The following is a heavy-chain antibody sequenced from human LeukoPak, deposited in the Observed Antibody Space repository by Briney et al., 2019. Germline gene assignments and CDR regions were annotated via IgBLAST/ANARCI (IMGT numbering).Heavy chain of an antibody. Sequence: GGSLRLSSAASGFTFNDYYMSWIRQAPGKGLEWLSYINIGGTNTHYADSVKGRFTISRDNAKKSLYLEMNNLRAEDTAVYYCGTDGAGFDTWGQGVLVTVSS. V-gene: IGHV3-11*01. J-gene: IGHJ5*02. CDR2: INIGGTNT. CDR3: GTDGAGFDT. CDR1: GFTFNDYY.